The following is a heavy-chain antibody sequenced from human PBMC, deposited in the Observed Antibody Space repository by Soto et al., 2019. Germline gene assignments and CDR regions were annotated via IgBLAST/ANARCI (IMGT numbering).Heavy chain of an antibody. V-gene: IGHV4-34*01. CDR1: GGSFSGYY. CDR3: ARDLNGSGSYNDYFDY. J-gene: IGHJ4*02. Sequence: PSETLSLTCAVYGGSFSGYYWSWIRQPPGKGLEWIGEINHSGSTNYNPSLKSRVTISVDTSKNQFSLKLSFVTAADTVLYYCARDLNGSGSYNDYFDYWGQGSLVTVSS. CDR2: INHSGST. D-gene: IGHD3-10*01.